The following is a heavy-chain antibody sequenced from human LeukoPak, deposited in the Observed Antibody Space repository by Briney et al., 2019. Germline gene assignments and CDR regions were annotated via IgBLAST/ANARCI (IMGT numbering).Heavy chain of an antibody. D-gene: IGHD3-9*01. J-gene: IGHJ6*03. CDR3: ARFEGYYYMDV. Sequence: SETLSLTCTVSGGSISSYYWTWIRQPPGKGREWIGCIYFSGSTTYNPSLKSRVTISVDTSKNQFSLNLNSVTAADTAMYYCARFEGYYYMDVWGKGTTVTVSS. CDR1: GGSISSYY. V-gene: IGHV4-59*08. CDR2: IYFSGST.